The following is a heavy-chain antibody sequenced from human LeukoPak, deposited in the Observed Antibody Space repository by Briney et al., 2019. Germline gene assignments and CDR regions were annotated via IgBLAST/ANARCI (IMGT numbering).Heavy chain of an antibody. Sequence: SETLSLTCTVSDVSISSYYWSWIRQPPGKGLEWIGYIPYSGSTNYNPSLKSRVTISMDTSNSQFSLKLNSVTAADTALYYCARGGAVAGILKYWGQGTLVTVSS. J-gene: IGHJ4*02. CDR3: ARGGAVAGILKY. CDR1: DVSISSYY. CDR2: IPYSGST. V-gene: IGHV4-59*01. D-gene: IGHD6-19*01.